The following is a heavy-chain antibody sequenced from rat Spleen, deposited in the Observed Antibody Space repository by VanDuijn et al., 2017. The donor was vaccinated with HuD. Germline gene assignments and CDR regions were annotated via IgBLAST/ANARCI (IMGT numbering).Heavy chain of an antibody. J-gene: IGHJ3*01. Sequence: EVQLVESGGGLVQPGRSLKLSCAASGFTFSDFNMAWVRQAPRKGLEWVATISYDGGNAYYRDSVKGRFTISRDNAKNTLYLQMDSLRSEETATYYCARHPTYYGFDGDWLACWGQGTLVTVSS. D-gene: IGHD1-9*01. CDR3: ARHPTYYGFDGDWLAC. V-gene: IGHV5-7*01. CDR1: GFTFSDFN. CDR2: ISYDGGNA.